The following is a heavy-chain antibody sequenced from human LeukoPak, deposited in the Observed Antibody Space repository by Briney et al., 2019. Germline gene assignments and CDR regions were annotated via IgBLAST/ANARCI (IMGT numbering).Heavy chain of an antibody. J-gene: IGHJ5*02. D-gene: IGHD2-15*01. V-gene: IGHV3-30*18. CDR1: GFSFSTFA. CDR2: ISSDGSKE. Sequence: PGGSLRLSCGASGFSFSTFAMHWVRQTPDKGLEWVAVISSDGSKEIYADSVKGRFTISRDNSKNTLYLRMNNLTPEDTAVYYCAKGLHTSSWYGNWFDPWGQETLVTVSS. CDR3: AKGLHTSSWYGNWFDP.